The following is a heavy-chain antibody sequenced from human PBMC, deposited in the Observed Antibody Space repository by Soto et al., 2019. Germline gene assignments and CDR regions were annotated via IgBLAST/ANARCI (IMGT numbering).Heavy chain of an antibody. CDR3: ARGGSRSIAARPVLWLDP. CDR1: GGSISSGDYY. J-gene: IGHJ5*02. D-gene: IGHD6-6*01. Sequence: SETLSLTCTVSGGSISSGDYYWSWIRQPPGKGLEWIGYIYYGGSTYYNPSLKSRVTISVDTSKNQFSLKLSSVTAADTAVYYCARGGSRSIAARPVLWLDPWGQGTLVTVSS. CDR2: IYYGGST. V-gene: IGHV4-30-4*01.